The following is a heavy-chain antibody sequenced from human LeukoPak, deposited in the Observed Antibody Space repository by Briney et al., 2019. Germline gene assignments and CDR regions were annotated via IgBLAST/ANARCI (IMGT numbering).Heavy chain of an antibody. D-gene: IGHD4-11*01. CDR2: ISSSSRYI. J-gene: IGHJ5*02. CDR3: ARDREYTDYLHNWFDH. Sequence: GGALRLSCAASGFPLTSYSLSWARQTPGKGVECVSSISSSSRYIYYADSVKGRFTISRDNAKNSIYLQMNSLRVEDTAVYYCARDREYTDYLHNWFDHWGQGTLVTVPS. V-gene: IGHV3-21*01. CDR1: GFPLTSYS.